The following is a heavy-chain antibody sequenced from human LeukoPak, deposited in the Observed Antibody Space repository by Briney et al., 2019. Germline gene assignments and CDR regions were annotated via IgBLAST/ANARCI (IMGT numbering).Heavy chain of an antibody. CDR1: GGSISSGDCY. CDR2: IYYSGST. J-gene: IGHJ5*02. CDR3: ATVHNSRTYWFDP. Sequence: SQTLSLTCTVSGGSISSGDCYWSWIRQPPGKGLEWIGYIYYSGSTNYNPSLKSRVTISVDTSKNQLSLKLSFVTAADTAVYYCATVHNSRTYWFDPWGQGTLVTVSS. D-gene: IGHD6-13*01. V-gene: IGHV4-61*08.